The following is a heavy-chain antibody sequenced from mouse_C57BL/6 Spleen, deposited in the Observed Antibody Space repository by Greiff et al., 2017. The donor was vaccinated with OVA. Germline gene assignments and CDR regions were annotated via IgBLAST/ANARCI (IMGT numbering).Heavy chain of an antibody. V-gene: IGHV14-2*01. J-gene: IGHJ4*01. CDR2: IDPEDGET. D-gene: IGHD3-1*01. CDR3: ARSLSGYAMDY. Sequence: VQLQQSGAELVKPGASGKGACTASGFNIQDYYMHLVNHKTEQGPDVIGRIDPEDGETKYAPKFQGKATITADPSSNTAYLQLSSLTSEDTAVYYCARSLSGYAMDYWGQGTSVTVSS. CDR1: GFNIQDYY.